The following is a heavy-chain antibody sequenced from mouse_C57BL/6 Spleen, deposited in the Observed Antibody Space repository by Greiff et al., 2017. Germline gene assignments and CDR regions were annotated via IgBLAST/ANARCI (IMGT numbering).Heavy chain of an antibody. J-gene: IGHJ3*01. Sequence: EVMLVESGGGLVKHGGSLKLSCAASGFTFSDYGMHWVRQAPEKGLAWVAYISSGSSTIYYADTVKGRFTISRDNAKNTLFLQMTSLRSEDTAMYYCARDYYGSSYGFAYWGQGTLVTVSA. CDR1: GFTFSDYG. V-gene: IGHV5-17*01. CDR3: ARDYYGSSYGFAY. CDR2: ISSGSSTI. D-gene: IGHD1-1*01.